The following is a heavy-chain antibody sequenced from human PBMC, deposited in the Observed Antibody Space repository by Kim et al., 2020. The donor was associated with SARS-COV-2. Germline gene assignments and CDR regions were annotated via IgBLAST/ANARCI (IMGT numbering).Heavy chain of an antibody. V-gene: IGHV7-4-1*02. CDR3: ARGGTAAVGGFDP. J-gene: IGHJ5*02. D-gene: IGHD6-13*01. Sequence: YAQGLTGRFVFSLDTSVSTAYLQISSLKAEDTAVYYCARGGTAAVGGFDPWGQGTLVTVSS.